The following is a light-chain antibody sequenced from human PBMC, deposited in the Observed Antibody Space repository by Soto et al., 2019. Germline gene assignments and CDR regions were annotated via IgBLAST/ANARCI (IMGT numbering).Light chain of an antibody. V-gene: IGKV3D-15*01. J-gene: IGKJ1*01. CDR2: GAS. Sequence: EIVMTQSPATLSVSPGERATLSCRASQSVSSNLAWYQQKPGQAPRLLIYGASNRATGIPDRFSGSGSGTDFTLTISRLEPEDFALYYCQYYDSSRTFGQGTKVDIK. CDR1: QSVSSN. CDR3: QYYDSSRT.